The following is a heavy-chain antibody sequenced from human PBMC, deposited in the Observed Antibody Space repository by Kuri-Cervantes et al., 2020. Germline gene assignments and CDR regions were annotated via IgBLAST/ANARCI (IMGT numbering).Heavy chain of an antibody. CDR2: IKQDGSEK. J-gene: IGHJ4*02. CDR3: ARDWEAARVFDY. CDR1: GFTFRSFW. Sequence: GGSLRLSCAASGFTFRSFWMSWVRQGPGKGLEWVANIKQDGSEKYYVDIVKGRFTISRDNAKNSLYLQMNSLRAEDTAVYYCARDWEAARVFDYWGQGTLVTVSS. D-gene: IGHD6-6*01. V-gene: IGHV3-7*01.